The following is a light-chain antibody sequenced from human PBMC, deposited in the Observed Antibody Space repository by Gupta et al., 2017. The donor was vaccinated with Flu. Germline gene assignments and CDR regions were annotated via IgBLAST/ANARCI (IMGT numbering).Light chain of an antibody. CDR1: SNDVGGSNR. V-gene: IGLV2-11*01. CDR2: DVT. Sequence: TQPRSVSGSPGQSVTISCTGSSNDVGGSNRVSWYQQRPGKAPKLILYDVTEQPSGVPDRFSGSKSGNTASLTISGLQADDEADYYCSSHAGRVTWVFGTGTTVTVL. CDR3: SSHAGRVTWV. J-gene: IGLJ1*01.